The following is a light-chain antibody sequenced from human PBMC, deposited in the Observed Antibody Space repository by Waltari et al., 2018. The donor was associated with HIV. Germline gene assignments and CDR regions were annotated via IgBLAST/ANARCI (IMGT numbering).Light chain of an antibody. V-gene: IGKV1-9*01. J-gene: IGKJ3*01. CDR2: AAS. CDR3: QELNRNPRGFT. CDR1: EGINSF. Sequence: DIQLTQSPSFLSASVGDRVTITCRASEGINSFLAWYQQKRGKAPKLLIYAASTLQSGVPSRFSGSGSGTEFTLTISSLQPEYFATYYYQELNRNPRGFTFGPGTKVDIK.